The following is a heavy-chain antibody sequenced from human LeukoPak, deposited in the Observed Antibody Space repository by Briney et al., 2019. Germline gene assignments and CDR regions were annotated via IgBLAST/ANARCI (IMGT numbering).Heavy chain of an antibody. CDR3: ARDSFGDYGDY. CDR2: IYYSGST. V-gene: IGHV4-30-4*01. J-gene: IGHJ4*02. CDR1: GGSISSGDYY. D-gene: IGHD4-17*01. Sequence: KPSQTLSLTCTVSGGSISSGDYYWSWIRQPPGKGLEWIGYIYYSGSTYYNPSLKSRVTMSVDTSKNQFSLKLSSVTAADTAVYYCARDSFGDYGDYWGQGTLVTVSS.